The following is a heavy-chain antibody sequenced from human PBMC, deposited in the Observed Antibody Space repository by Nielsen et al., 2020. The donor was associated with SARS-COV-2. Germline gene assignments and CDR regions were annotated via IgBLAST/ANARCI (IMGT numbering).Heavy chain of an antibody. CDR3: TRYDFWSANWFDP. CDR1: GFTFGDYA. D-gene: IGHD3-3*01. V-gene: IGHV3-49*04. CDR2: IRSKAYGGTT. J-gene: IGHJ5*02. Sequence: GGSLRLSCTASGFTFGDYAMSWVRQAPGKGLEWVGFIRSKAYGGTTEYAASVKGRFTISRDDSKSIAYLQMNSLKTEDTAVYYCTRYDFWSANWFDPWGQGTLVTVSS.